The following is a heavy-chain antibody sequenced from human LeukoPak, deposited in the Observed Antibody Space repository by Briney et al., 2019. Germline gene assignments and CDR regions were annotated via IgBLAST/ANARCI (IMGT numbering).Heavy chain of an antibody. Sequence: ASVKVSCKVSGYTLTELSMHWVRQAPGQGLEWMGWINTNTGNPTYAQGFTGRFVFSLDTSVSTAYLQISSLKAEDTAVYYCARIRGLRDYYYMDVWGKGTTVTVSS. CDR1: GYTLTELS. CDR3: ARIRGLRDYYYMDV. CDR2: INTNTGNP. D-gene: IGHD5-18*01. J-gene: IGHJ6*03. V-gene: IGHV7-4-1*02.